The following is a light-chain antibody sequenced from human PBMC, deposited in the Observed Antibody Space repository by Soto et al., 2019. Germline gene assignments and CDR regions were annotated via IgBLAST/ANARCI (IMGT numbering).Light chain of an antibody. CDR3: QQYNSYSWT. J-gene: IGKJ1*01. CDR1: QSISTW. CDR2: DAS. V-gene: IGKV1-5*01. Sequence: DIQMTQSPSTLSASVGDRVIITCRASQSISTWLAWYQQEPGKAPKLLIYDASSLESGVPSRFSGSGSGTEFTLTISSLQPDDFATYYCQQYNSYSWTFGQGTKVDIK.